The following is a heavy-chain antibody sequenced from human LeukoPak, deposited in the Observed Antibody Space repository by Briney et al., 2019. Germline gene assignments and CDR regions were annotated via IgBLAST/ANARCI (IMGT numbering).Heavy chain of an antibody. J-gene: IGHJ4*02. CDR1: GITLSNYG. Sequence: QAGGSLRLSCAVSGITLSNYGMSWVRQAPGRGLEWVSSISGSGANTFYADSVKGRFTISRDNSKNTLSLQMSSLRPEDTAVYYCAGLEHSSVWYYFPYWGQGTLVTVSS. V-gene: IGHV3-23*01. CDR3: AGLEHSSVWYYFPY. D-gene: IGHD6-13*01. CDR2: ISGSGANT.